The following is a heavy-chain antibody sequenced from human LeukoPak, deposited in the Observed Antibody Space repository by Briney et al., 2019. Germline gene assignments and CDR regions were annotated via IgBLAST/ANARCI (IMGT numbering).Heavy chain of an antibody. CDR2: ISSSSSYL. CDR1: GFTFSSYS. V-gene: IGHV3-21*04. CDR3: AKGRLEFDY. Sequence: GGSLRLSCAASGFTFSSYSMNWVRQAPGKGLEWVSSISSSSSYLYYADSVKGRFTISRDNAKNSLYLQMNSLRAEDTAVYYCAKGRLEFDYWGQGTLVTVSS. D-gene: IGHD1-1*01. J-gene: IGHJ4*02.